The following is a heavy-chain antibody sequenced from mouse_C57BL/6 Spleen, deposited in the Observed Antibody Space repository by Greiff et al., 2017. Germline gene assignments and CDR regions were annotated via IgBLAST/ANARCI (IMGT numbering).Heavy chain of an antibody. CDR3: ARRDSSGYESYFDY. D-gene: IGHD3-2*02. Sequence: QVHVKQPGAELVKPGASVKLSCKASGYTFTSYWMHWVKQRPGRGLEWIGRIDPNSGGTKYNEKFKSKATLTVDKPSSTAYMQLSSLTSEDSAVYYCARRDSSGYESYFDYWGQGTTLTVSS. CDR2: IDPNSGGT. V-gene: IGHV1-72*01. J-gene: IGHJ2*01. CDR1: GYTFTSYW.